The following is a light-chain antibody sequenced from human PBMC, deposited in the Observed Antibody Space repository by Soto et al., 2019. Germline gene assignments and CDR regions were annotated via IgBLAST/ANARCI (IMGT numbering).Light chain of an antibody. CDR1: QSVSSNY. J-gene: IGKJ1*01. CDR2: RAS. V-gene: IGKV3-20*01. CDR3: QQYGSSPTWT. Sequence: EIVLTQSPGTLSLSPGERATLSWRASQSVSSNYLAWYQQKPGQAPKVLIYRASSRATGIPDRFSGSGSGTDFTLTISRLEPEDSAVYYCQQYGSSPTWTFGQGTKVDIK.